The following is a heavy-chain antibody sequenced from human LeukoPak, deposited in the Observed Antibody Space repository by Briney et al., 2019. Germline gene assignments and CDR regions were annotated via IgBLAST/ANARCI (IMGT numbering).Heavy chain of an antibody. D-gene: IGHD4-17*01. Sequence: ASVKVSCKASGYTFTSYAMHWVRQAPGQRLEWMGWINAGNGNTKYSQKFQGRVTITRDTSASTAYMELSSLRSEDTAVYYCARDLWGDYGLGNYWGQGTLVTVSS. V-gene: IGHV1-3*01. CDR1: GYTFTSYA. CDR3: ARDLWGDYGLGNY. J-gene: IGHJ4*02. CDR2: INAGNGNT.